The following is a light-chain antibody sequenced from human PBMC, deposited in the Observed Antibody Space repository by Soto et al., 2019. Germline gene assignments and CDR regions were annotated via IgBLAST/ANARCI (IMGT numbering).Light chain of an antibody. CDR3: SSYTFNSVV. J-gene: IGLJ2*01. Sequence: QLVLTQPASVSGSPGQSIIISCTGTSSDVGGYNYVSWYQHHPGKAPKLMIYDVSNRPSGVSNRFSGSKSGNTASLTISGLQAEDEADYYCSSYTFNSVVFGGGTKVTVL. CDR1: SSDVGGYNY. CDR2: DVS. V-gene: IGLV2-14*03.